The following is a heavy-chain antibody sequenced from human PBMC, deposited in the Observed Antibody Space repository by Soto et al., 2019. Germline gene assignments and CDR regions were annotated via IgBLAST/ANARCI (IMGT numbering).Heavy chain of an antibody. D-gene: IGHD3-3*01. V-gene: IGHV3-30-3*01. CDR1: GFTFSDYA. CDR3: ARRFXEWFKNGLDV. J-gene: IGHJ6*02. CDR2: ISPDGSTE. Sequence: QVQMVESGGGVVRPGRPLTLSCAASGFTFSDYAMHWVRQAPGKGMEWVAVISPDGSTEGYADSVKGRYTISRDNSKNXLFXXXXXXXVXXXAXYXCARRFXEWFKNGLDVWGQGTTVTVSS.